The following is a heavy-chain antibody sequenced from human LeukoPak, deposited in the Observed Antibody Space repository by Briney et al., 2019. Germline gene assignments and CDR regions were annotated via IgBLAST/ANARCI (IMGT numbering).Heavy chain of an antibody. CDR1: VFTFSSYA. V-gene: IGHV3-23*01. CDR3: AKSSPPPLRY. J-gene: IGHJ4*02. CDR2: FSGSGGST. Sequence: GGTLRLSCAASVFTFSSYAMSWVRQAPGKGLEWVSAFSGSGGSTYYADSVKGRFTISRDNSKNTLYLQMNSLRAEDTAVYYCAKSSPPPLRYWGQGTLVTVSS.